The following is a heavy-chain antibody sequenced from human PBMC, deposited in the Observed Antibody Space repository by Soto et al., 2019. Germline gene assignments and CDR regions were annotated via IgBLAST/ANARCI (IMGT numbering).Heavy chain of an antibody. Sequence: SETLSLTCTVSGGSISSGGYYWSWIRQHPGKGLEWIGYIYYSGGTYYNPSLKSRVTISVDTSKNQFSLKLSSVTAADTAVYYCASRSMILLGMDVWGQGTTVTVSS. CDR1: GGSISSGGYY. V-gene: IGHV4-31*03. CDR3: ASRSMILLGMDV. J-gene: IGHJ6*02. D-gene: IGHD3-22*01. CDR2: IYYSGGT.